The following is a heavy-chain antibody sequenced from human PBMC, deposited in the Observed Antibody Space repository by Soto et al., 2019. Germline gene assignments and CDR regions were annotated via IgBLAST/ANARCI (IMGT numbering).Heavy chain of an antibody. D-gene: IGHD3-9*01. J-gene: IGHJ6*02. V-gene: IGHV1-69*13. CDR2: IIPIFGTA. CDR3: ARDRYYDILTGYYPPHSYYYCGMDV. Sequence: SVKVSCKASGGTFSSYAISWVRQAPGQGLEWMGGIIPIFGTANYAQKFQGRVTITADESTSTAYMELSSLRSEDTAVYYCARDRYYDILTGYYPPHSYYYCGMDVWGQGTTVTVSS. CDR1: GGTFSSYA.